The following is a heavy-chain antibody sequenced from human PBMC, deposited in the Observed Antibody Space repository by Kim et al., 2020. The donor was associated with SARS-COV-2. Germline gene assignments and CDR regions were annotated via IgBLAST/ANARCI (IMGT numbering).Heavy chain of an antibody. Sequence: GGSLRLSCAASGFTFSNAWMSWVRQAPGKGLEWVGRIKSKTDGGTTDYAAPVKGSFTISRDDSKNTLYLKMNSLKTEDTAVYYCTTVVPADWTGCDYFDYWGQGTLVTVSS. CDR1: GFTFSNAW. V-gene: IGHV3-15*01. D-gene: IGHD1-1*01. J-gene: IGHJ4*02. CDR2: IKSKTDGGTT. CDR3: TTVVPADWTGCDYFDY.